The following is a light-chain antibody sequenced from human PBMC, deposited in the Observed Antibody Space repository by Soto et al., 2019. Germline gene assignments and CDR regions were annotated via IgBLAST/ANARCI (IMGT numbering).Light chain of an antibody. CDR3: QQTYSAPYT. Sequence: DIQMTQSPSSLSASARDRVTITCRASQSISKYLNWYQQIPGRAPKLLIYAASSLQTGVPSRFSGSGSGTDFSLTSDSLQPEDFSTYYCQQTYSAPYTFGQGTKLESK. J-gene: IGKJ2*01. CDR2: AAS. CDR1: QSISKY. V-gene: IGKV1-39*01.